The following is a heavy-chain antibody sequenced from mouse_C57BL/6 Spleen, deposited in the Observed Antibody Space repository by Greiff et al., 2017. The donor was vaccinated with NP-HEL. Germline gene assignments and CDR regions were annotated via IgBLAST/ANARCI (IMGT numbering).Heavy chain of an antibody. J-gene: IGHJ3*01. Sequence: QVQLQQPGAELVRPGSSVKLSCKASGYTFTSYWMDWVKQRPGQGLEWIGNIYPSDSETHYNQKFKDKATLTVDKSSSTAYMQLSSLTSEDSAVYYCARREDYGFFAYWGQGTLVTVSA. CDR1: GYTFTSYW. V-gene: IGHV1-61*01. CDR3: ARREDYGFFAY. CDR2: IYPSDSET. D-gene: IGHD2-4*01.